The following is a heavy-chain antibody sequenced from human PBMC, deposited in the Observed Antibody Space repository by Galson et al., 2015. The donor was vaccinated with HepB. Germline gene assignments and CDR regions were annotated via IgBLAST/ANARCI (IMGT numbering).Heavy chain of an antibody. J-gene: IGHJ4*02. Sequence: SLRLSCAASGFTFSSYAMHWVRQAPGKGLEWVAVISYDGSNKYYADSVKGRFTISRDNSKNTLYLQMNSLRAEDTAVYYCARTSGYPLNYFDYWGQGTLVTVSS. CDR3: ARTSGYPLNYFDY. D-gene: IGHD3-22*01. V-gene: IGHV3-30*04. CDR2: ISYDGSNK. CDR1: GFTFSSYA.